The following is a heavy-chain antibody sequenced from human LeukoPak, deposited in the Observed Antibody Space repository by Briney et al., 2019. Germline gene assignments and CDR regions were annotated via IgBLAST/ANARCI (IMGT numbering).Heavy chain of an antibody. D-gene: IGHD4-17*01. CDR2: ISAYNGNT. V-gene: IGHV1-18*01. Sequence: ASVKVSCKASGYTFTSYGISWVRQAPGQGLEWMGWISAYNGNTNYAQKLQGRVTMTTDTSTSTAYMELRSLRSDDTAVYYCARDLGPTTYGDYARVFDYWGQGTLVTVSS. CDR1: GYTFTSYG. J-gene: IGHJ4*02. CDR3: ARDLGPTTYGDYARVFDY.